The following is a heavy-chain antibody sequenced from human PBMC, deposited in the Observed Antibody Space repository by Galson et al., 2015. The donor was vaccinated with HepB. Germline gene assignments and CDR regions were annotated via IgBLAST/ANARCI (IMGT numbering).Heavy chain of an antibody. V-gene: IGHV3-7*03. CDR2: IKQDGSEK. D-gene: IGHD6-13*01. CDR3: ARDSSSWYVGEADY. Sequence: SLRLSCAASGFTFSSYWMSWVRQAPGKGLEWVANIKQDGSEKYYVDSVKGRFTISRDNAKNSLYLQMNSLRAEDTAVYYCARDSSSWYVGEADYWGQGTLVTVSS. CDR1: GFTFSSYW. J-gene: IGHJ4*02.